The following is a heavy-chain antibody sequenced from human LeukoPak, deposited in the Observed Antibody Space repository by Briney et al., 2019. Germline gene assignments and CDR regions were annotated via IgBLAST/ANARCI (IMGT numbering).Heavy chain of an antibody. D-gene: IGHD3-22*01. Sequence: SETLSLTCTVSGGSFSSSSYYWTWIRQPPGKGLEWIGYIYYSGSTNYNPSLKSRVTISVDTSKKQFSLKLSSVTAADTAVYYCARGMYNYDPWGQGTLVTVSS. V-gene: IGHV4-61*01. CDR3: ARGMYNYDP. CDR1: GGSFSSSSYY. CDR2: IYYSGST. J-gene: IGHJ4*02.